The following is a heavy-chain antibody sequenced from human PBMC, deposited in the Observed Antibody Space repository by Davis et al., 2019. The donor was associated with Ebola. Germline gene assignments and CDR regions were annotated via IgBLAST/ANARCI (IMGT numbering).Heavy chain of an antibody. CDR2: ISGSGGST. J-gene: IGHJ3*02. Sequence: GESLKISCAASGFTFSSYAMSWVRQAPGNGLEWVSAISGSGGSTYYADSVKGRFTISRDNSKNTLYLQMNSLRAEDTAIYYCAKDKNYDFWSGYHHDAFDIWGQGTMVTVSS. V-gene: IGHV3-23*01. D-gene: IGHD3-3*01. CDR1: GFTFSSYA. CDR3: AKDKNYDFWSGYHHDAFDI.